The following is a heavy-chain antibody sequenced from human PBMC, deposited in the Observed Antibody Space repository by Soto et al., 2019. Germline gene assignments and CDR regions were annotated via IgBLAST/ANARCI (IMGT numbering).Heavy chain of an antibody. CDR3: ARRSGVVPAAMDAYYYYYYMDV. CDR2: IYYSGST. J-gene: IGHJ6*03. D-gene: IGHD2-2*01. CDR1: GGSISSYY. Sequence: SETLSLTCTVSGGSISSYYWSWIRQPPGKGLEWIGYIYYSGSTNYNPSLKSRVTISVDTSKNQFSLKLSSVTAADTAVYYCARRSGVVPAAMDAYYYYYYMDVWGKGTTVTVSS. V-gene: IGHV4-59*08.